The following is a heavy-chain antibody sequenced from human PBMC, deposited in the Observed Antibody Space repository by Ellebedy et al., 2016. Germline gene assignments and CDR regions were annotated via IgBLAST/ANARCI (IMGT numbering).Heavy chain of an antibody. D-gene: IGHD6-19*01. CDR1: GGSVSSDY. CDR2: VFHTGAA. Sequence: SETLSLTCNVSGGSVSSDYWNWIRRPPGKGLEWIGYVFHTGAAIYNPSLKSRVTMSVDTSKSQFSLRLTSVTAADTAVYYCAKWNGGWYAFDVWGQGTMVTVSS. V-gene: IGHV4-59*02. CDR3: AKWNGGWYAFDV. J-gene: IGHJ3*01.